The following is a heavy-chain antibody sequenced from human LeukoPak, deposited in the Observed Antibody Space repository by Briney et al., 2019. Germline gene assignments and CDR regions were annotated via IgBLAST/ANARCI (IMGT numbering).Heavy chain of an antibody. J-gene: IGHJ4*02. D-gene: IGHD5-18*01. CDR2: ISWNGGST. V-gene: IGHV3-20*04. Sequence: GGSLRLSCEASGFTFDDYGVGWVRQGPGKGLEWVSSISWNGGSTAYADSVKGRFTISRDNAKNSLYLQMNSLRVEDTALYYCARTSKYSYGCSDYWGQGTLVTVSS. CDR1: GFTFDDYG. CDR3: ARTSKYSYGCSDY.